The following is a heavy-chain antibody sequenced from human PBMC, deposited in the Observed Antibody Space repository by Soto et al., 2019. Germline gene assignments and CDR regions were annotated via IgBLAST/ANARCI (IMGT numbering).Heavy chain of an antibody. CDR3: ETEPTRKYSGLFDY. V-gene: IGHV1-46*01. CDR2: INPSTGAT. D-gene: IGHD5-12*01. CDR1: GFTLLNDY. J-gene: IGHJ4*02. Sequence: GASVKVSCKASGFTLLNDYIHWVRQATRRGLEWMGMINPSTGATRYSQQFRGRVTVTWDTSTSTVYMELSSLRSEDTEVYYCETEPTRKYSGLFDYWGQGALVTVSS.